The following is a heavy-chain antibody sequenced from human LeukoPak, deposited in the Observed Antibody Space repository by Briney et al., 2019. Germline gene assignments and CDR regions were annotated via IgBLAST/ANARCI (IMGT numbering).Heavy chain of an antibody. CDR1: RCTLRHYSI. CDR2: INSSTTYI. Sequence: GCCVTLSCPPCRCTLRHYSIHEVRPAAPREGDGVSSINSSTTYIYYADSVKGRFTVSRDNARSSLFLQMNSLRADDTAVYYCARDGPPGRGYKGHYMDVWGKGTTVTVSS. D-gene: IGHD5-12*01. CDR3: ARDGPPGRGYKGHYMDV. V-gene: IGHV3-21*01. J-gene: IGHJ6*03.